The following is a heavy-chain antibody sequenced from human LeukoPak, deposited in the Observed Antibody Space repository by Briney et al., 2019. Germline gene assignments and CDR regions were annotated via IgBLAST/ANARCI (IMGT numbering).Heavy chain of an antibody. CDR1: GYTFTGYY. CDR3: ARAGKYYYDSSDDAFDI. CDR2: INPNSGGT. D-gene: IGHD3-22*01. V-gene: IGHV1-2*06. Sequence: ASVKVSCKASGYTFTGYYMHWVRQAPGQGLEWMGRINPNSGGTNYAQKFQGRVTMTRDTSISTAYMELSRVRSDDTAVYYCARAGKYYYDSSDDAFDIWGQGTMVTVSS. J-gene: IGHJ3*02.